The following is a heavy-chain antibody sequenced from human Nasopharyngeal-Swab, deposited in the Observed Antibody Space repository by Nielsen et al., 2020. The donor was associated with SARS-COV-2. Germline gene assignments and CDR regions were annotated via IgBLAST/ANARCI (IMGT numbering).Heavy chain of an antibody. V-gene: IGHV3-9*01. Sequence: GGSLRLSCAASGFTLGDYGMHWVRQAPGKGLEWVSAISWNSGTIGYADSVKGRFTTSRDNAKNSLYLQMNSLRPEDTALYYCARDSWVSENKYNAMDVWGQGTTVTVSS. CDR2: ISWNSGTI. CDR1: GFTLGDYG. J-gene: IGHJ6*02. CDR3: ARDSWVSENKYNAMDV. D-gene: IGHD1/OR15-1a*01.